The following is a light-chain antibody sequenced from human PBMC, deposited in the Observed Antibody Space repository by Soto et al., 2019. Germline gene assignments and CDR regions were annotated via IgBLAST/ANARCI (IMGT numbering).Light chain of an antibody. CDR2: GAT. J-gene: IGKJ1*01. CDR3: QRYNTWPGT. CDR1: QNIGIA. Sequence: DIIMTQSPATLSVSPGERATLSCRASQNIGIALAWYQQKPGQAPRLLIYGATVRATGIPARFSGSASVTEFTLTITSPQSDDVALYYCQRYNTWPGTFGPGTKVEIK. V-gene: IGKV3-15*01.